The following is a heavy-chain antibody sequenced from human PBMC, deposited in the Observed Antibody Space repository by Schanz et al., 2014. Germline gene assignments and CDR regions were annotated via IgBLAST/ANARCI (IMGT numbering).Heavy chain of an antibody. Sequence: QVQLVQSGAEVKKPGASVKVSCKASGYTFTSDSMHWVRQAPGQGLEWMGMINPSGGSTTYAQKFQGRVTMTTDTSTGTAYMELSSLTSEDTAVHYCARGRGFYDYWGQGTLVTVSS. CDR2: INPSGGST. CDR1: GYTFTSDS. CDR3: ARGRGFYDY. V-gene: IGHV1-46*01. J-gene: IGHJ4*02. D-gene: IGHD3-10*01.